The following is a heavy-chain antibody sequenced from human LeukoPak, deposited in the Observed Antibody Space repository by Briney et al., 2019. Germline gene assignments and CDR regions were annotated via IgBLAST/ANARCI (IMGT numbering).Heavy chain of an antibody. D-gene: IGHD2-15*01. J-gene: IGHJ4*01. Sequence: SETMSLTSTVAGGSISSYYWSWIRQPPGKGLVWIGYIYYSGSTNYNPSLKSRVTISVDTSKNQFSLKLSSVAAADTAVYYCARREGRYCSGGSCSYYFDYWGQGTLVTVSS. CDR2: IYYSGST. CDR1: GGSISSYY. CDR3: ARREGRYCSGGSCSYYFDY. V-gene: IGHV4-59*01.